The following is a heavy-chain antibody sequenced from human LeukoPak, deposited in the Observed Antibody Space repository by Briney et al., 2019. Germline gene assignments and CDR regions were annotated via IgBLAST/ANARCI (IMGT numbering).Heavy chain of an antibody. CDR3: AREGGDYYDSSFRVFDY. V-gene: IGHV4-30-4*01. Sequence: SQTLSLTCTVSGGSISSGDYYWSWIRQPPGEGLEWIGYIYYSGSTYYNPSLKSRVTISVDTSKNQFSLKLSSVTAADTAVYYCAREGGDYYDSSFRVFDYWGQGTLVTVSS. CDR2: IYYSGST. CDR1: GGSISSGDYY. J-gene: IGHJ4*02. D-gene: IGHD3-22*01.